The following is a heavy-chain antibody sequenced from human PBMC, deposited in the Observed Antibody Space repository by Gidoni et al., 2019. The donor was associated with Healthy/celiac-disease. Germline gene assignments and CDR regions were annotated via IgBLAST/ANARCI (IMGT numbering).Heavy chain of an antibody. Sequence: QVQLVQSAASVKQPGSSAKVSCKASGGTFSSYAISWVRQAPGQGLEWMGRIIPILGLANYAQEYQCRVTSTADKSTSKAYMELSSLRSEDTAVYYCARATSVPYYLDYWGQGTLVTVSS. D-gene: IGHD2-2*01. CDR2: IIPILGLA. CDR3: ARATSVPYYLDY. J-gene: IGHJ4*02. CDR1: GGTFSSYA. V-gene: IGHV1-69*09.